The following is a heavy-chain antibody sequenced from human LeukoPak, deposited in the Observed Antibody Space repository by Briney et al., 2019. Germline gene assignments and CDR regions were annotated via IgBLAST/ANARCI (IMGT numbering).Heavy chain of an antibody. CDR1: GGSISSGGYY. J-gene: IGHJ6*04. CDR3: ARDHGSGSYQPYYYGMDV. Sequence: SETLSLTCTVSGGSISSGGYYWSWIRQHPGKGLEWIGYIYYSGSTYYNPSLKSRVTISVDTSKNQFSLKLSSVTAADTAVYYCARDHGSGSYQPYYYGMDVWGKGTAVTVSS. D-gene: IGHD3-10*01. V-gene: IGHV4-31*03. CDR2: IYYSGST.